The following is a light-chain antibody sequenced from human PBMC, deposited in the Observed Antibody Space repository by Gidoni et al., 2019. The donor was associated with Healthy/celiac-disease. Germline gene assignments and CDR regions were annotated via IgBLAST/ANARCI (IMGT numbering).Light chain of an antibody. J-gene: IGKJ1*01. CDR2: KAS. V-gene: IGKV1-5*03. CDR3: QQYNSYSRT. CDR1: QSISSW. Sequence: DIKMTRSPSTLSASVGDRVTITCRASQSISSWLAWYQQKPGKAPKVLIYKASSLESGVPSRFSGSGSGTEFTLTISSLQPDDFATYYCQQYNSYSRTFGQGTKVEIK.